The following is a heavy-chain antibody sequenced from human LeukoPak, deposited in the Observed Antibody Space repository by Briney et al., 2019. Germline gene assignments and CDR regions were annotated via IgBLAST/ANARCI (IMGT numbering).Heavy chain of an antibody. Sequence: SETLSLTCVVSGGSINNNKWWSWVRQPPGKGLEWIGDVYYSGSTNYNPSLRSRVTMSVDKSKNQFSLKLNSVTAADTAVYYCARGGPFTMIVTNAFDIWGQGTMVTVSS. CDR2: VYYSGST. J-gene: IGHJ3*02. D-gene: IGHD3-22*01. V-gene: IGHV4-4*02. CDR1: GGSINNNKW. CDR3: ARGGPFTMIVTNAFDI.